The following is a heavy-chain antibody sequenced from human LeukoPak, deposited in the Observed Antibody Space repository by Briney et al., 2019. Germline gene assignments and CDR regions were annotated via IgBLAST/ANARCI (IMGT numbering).Heavy chain of an antibody. Sequence: SQTLSLTCAVSGGSISSGGYSWSWNRQPPGKGLEWIGYIYHSGSTYYNPSLKSRVTISVDRSKNQFSLKLSSVTAADTAVYYCAREVATIGYYFDYWGQGTLVTVSS. CDR1: GGSISSGGYS. V-gene: IGHV4-30-2*01. CDR2: IYHSGST. J-gene: IGHJ4*02. CDR3: AREVATIGYYFDY. D-gene: IGHD5-12*01.